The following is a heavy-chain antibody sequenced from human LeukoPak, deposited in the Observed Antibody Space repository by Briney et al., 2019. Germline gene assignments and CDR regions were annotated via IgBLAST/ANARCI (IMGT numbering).Heavy chain of an antibody. CDR2: IYYSGST. CDR1: GGSISSSSYF. D-gene: IGHD3-22*01. V-gene: IGHV4-39*01. J-gene: IGHJ4*02. Sequence: SETLSLTCTVSGGSISSSSYFWGWIRQPPGKGLEWIGSIYYSGSTYYNPSLKSRVTLSLDTSKNQFSLRLNSVTATDTAVYYCARHASYFYSSPYADWGQGTLVTVSS. CDR3: ARHASYFYSSPYAD.